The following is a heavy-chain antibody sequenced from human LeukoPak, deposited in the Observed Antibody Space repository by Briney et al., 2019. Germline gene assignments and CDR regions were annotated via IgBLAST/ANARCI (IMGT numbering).Heavy chain of an antibody. CDR2: IRYDGTYN. Sequence: GGSLRLSCAASGFTLSSHSMHWVRQAPGKGLVWVGFIRYDGTYNKYGDSVKGRLTISRDNSKGTLSLQTNSLRTEDTAMYYCAREYADSKSRYFDYWGQGTLVTVSS. CDR3: AREYADSKSRYFDY. CDR1: GFTLSSHS. V-gene: IGHV3-30*02. J-gene: IGHJ4*02. D-gene: IGHD4-17*01.